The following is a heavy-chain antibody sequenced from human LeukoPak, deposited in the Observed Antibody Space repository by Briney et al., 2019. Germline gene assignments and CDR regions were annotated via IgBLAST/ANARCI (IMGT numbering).Heavy chain of an antibody. D-gene: IGHD6-13*01. CDR3: ARGGYSSSWYQRKDYFDY. J-gene: IGHJ4*02. CDR1: GGSISSYY. V-gene: IGHV4-4*07. Sequence: SETLSLTCTVSGGSISSYYWSWIRQPAGKGLEWIGRIYTSGSTNHNPSLKSRVTMSVDTSKNQFSLKLSSVTAADTAVYYCARGGYSSSWYQRKDYFDYWGQGTLVTVSS. CDR2: IYTSGST.